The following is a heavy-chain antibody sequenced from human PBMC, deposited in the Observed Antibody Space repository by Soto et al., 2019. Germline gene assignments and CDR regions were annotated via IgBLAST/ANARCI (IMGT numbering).Heavy chain of an antibody. Sequence: SETLSLTCTVSGGSISSGGYYWTWIRQHPGKGLEWIGYNYYSGVTYYNPSLKSRVTISLDTSKNQFSLKLSSVTAADTAVYYCARGSSIAGLYYGMDVWGQGTTVTVSS. CDR3: ARGSSIAGLYYGMDV. J-gene: IGHJ6*02. CDR1: GGSISSGGYY. CDR2: NYYSGVT. D-gene: IGHD6-6*01. V-gene: IGHV4-31*03.